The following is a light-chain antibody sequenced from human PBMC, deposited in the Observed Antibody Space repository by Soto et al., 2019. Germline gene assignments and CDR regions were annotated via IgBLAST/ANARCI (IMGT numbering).Light chain of an antibody. CDR1: SSDFGDDKY. J-gene: IGLJ3*02. CDR2: GVN. CDR3: ASWDNSLKGLV. V-gene: IGLV2-14*01. Sequence: QSALTQPASVSGSPGQSITVSCTGSSSDFGDDKYVSWYQQQPGKGPNLLIYGVNSRPSGISNRFSGSKSGNTASLTISGLHSEDEGDYYCASWDNSLKGLVFGGGTKLTVL.